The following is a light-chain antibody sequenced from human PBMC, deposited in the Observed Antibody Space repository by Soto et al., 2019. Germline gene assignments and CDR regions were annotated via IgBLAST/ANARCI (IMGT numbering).Light chain of an antibody. CDR1: QTISKY. CDR3: QQSYGPPIT. CDR2: LAS. V-gene: IGKV1-39*01. J-gene: IGKJ5*01. Sequence: DIQMTQSPCSLSAFVGDIVTITCRASQTISKYLNWYQQRPGKAPKLLIYLASSLQSGVPSRFGGSGSGTAFTLTISSLQPDDSATYYCQQSYGPPITFGQGTRLEIK.